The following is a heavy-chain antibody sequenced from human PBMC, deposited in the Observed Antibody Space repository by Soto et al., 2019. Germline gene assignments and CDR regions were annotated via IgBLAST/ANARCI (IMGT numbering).Heavy chain of an antibody. D-gene: IGHD3-10*01. CDR3: ARWKVLLWFGELSPQTYYYYGMDV. Sequence: LCHTCAVFGGTIIGFGGRRIIQLTRKGLEWIGEINHSGSTNYNPSLKSRVTISVDTSKNQFSLKLSSVTAADTAVYYCARWKVLLWFGELSPQTYYYYGMDVWGQGTTVTVSS. V-gene: IGHV4-34*01. J-gene: IGHJ6*02. CDR1: GGTIIGFG. CDR2: INHSGST.